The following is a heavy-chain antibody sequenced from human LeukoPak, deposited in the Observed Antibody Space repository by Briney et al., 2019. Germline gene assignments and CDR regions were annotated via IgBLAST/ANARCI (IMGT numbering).Heavy chain of an antibody. CDR2: IIPIFGTA. CDR3: ARDGSGSYEYYYYGMDV. CDR1: GGTFSSYA. V-gene: IGHV1-69*13. Sequence: SVKVSCKASGGTFSSYAISWVRQAPGQGLEWMGGIIPIFGTANYAQKFQGRVTITADESTSTAYMELSSLRSEDTAVYYCARDGSGSYEYYYYGMDVWGQGTTVTVSS. D-gene: IGHD3-10*01. J-gene: IGHJ6*02.